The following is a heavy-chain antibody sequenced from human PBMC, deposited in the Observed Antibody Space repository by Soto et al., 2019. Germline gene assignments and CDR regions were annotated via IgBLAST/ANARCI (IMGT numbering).Heavy chain of an antibody. CDR1: GFTFSSYS. V-gene: IGHV3-21*01. Sequence: EVQLVESGGGLVKPGGSLRLSCAASGFTFSSYSMNWVRQAPGKGLEWVSSISSSSSYIYYADSVKGRFTISRDNAKNSLYLQKNSLRAEDTAVYYCAREGYNWNYKGDFWGQGTLVHVSS. D-gene: IGHD1-7*01. CDR3: AREGYNWNYKGDF. J-gene: IGHJ4*02. CDR2: ISSSSSYI.